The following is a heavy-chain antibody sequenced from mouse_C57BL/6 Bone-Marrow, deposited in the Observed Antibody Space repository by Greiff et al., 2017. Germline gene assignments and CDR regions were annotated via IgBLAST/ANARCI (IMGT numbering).Heavy chain of an antibody. CDR2: IDPENGDT. CDR3: TRAYYSNYFDY. Sequence: VQLQQSGAELVRPGASVKLSCTASGFNIKDDYMHWVKQRPEQGLEWIGWIDPENGDTEYASQFQGKATITADTSSNTAYLQLSSLTSEDTAVYYCTRAYYSNYFDYWGQGTTLTVSS. J-gene: IGHJ2*01. D-gene: IGHD2-5*01. V-gene: IGHV14-4*01. CDR1: GFNIKDDY.